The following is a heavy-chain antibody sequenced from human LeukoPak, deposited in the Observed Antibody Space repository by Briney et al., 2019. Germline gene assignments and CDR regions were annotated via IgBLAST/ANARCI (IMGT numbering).Heavy chain of an antibody. CDR2: LYYSGST. Sequence: ESGPTLVKPSETLSLTCTVSGGSIRSSSYYWGWIRQPPGKGLEWLGSLYYSGSTYYNPSLKRRATISVDTSKNQFSLRLNSLTAADTAVYYCATPDLRSCSGGSCYYFDYWGQGALVTVSS. J-gene: IGHJ4*02. D-gene: IGHD2-15*01. V-gene: IGHV4-39*01. CDR1: GGSIRSSSYY. CDR3: ATPDLRSCSGGSCYYFDY.